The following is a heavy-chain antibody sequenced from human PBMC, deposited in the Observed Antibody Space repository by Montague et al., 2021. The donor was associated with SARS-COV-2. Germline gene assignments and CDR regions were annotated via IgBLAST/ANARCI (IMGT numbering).Heavy chain of an antibody. V-gene: IGHV3-7*03. J-gene: IGHJ6*02. CDR3: ARDSRIVGATGGMDV. CDR1: GFTFSSYW. CDR2: IKPDGGEK. Sequence: LRLSCAASGFTFSSYWMSWVRQTPGKGLEWVANIKPDGGEKHYVDSVKGRFTISRDNAKNSLNLQMDSLRAEDTALYYCARDSRIVGATGGMDVWGQGTTVIVSS. D-gene: IGHD1-26*01.